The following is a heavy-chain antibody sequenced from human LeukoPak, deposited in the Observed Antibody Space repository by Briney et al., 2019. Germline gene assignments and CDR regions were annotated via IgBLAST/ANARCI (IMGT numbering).Heavy chain of an antibody. D-gene: IGHD1-7*01. Sequence: GGSLRLSCAASGFTFSSYAMHWVRQAPGKGLEWVAVISYDGSNKYYADSVKGRFTISRDNSKNTLYLQVNSLRAEDTAVYYSAREGNYGTATFDYWGQGTLVTVSS. J-gene: IGHJ4*02. V-gene: IGHV3-30-3*01. CDR2: ISYDGSNK. CDR3: AREGNYGTATFDY. CDR1: GFTFSSYA.